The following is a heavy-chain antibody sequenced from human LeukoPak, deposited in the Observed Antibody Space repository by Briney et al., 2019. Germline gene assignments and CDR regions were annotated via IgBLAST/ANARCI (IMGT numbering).Heavy chain of an antibody. CDR1: GFTFSSYW. Sequence: GGSLRLSCAASGFTFSSYWMSWVRQAPGKGLEWVANIKEDGSEKFYVDSVKGRFTISRDNAKNSLYLQMNSLRADDTAVYYCAVDSGGWYKGYWGQGALVTVSS. D-gene: IGHD6-19*01. CDR3: AVDSGGWYKGY. V-gene: IGHV3-7*01. CDR2: IKEDGSEK. J-gene: IGHJ4*02.